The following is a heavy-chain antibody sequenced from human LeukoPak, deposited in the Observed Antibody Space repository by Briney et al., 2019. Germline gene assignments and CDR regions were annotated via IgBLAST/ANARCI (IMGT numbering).Heavy chain of an antibody. D-gene: IGHD3-10*01. CDR3: ARETMVRFDP. J-gene: IGHJ5*02. V-gene: IGHV4-34*01. Sequence: SETLSLTCAVYGGSFSGYYWSWIRQPPGKGLEWIGEINHSGSTNYNPSLKSRVTISVDTSKNQFSPKLSSVTAADTAVYYCARETMVRFDPWGQGTLVTVSS. CDR2: INHSGST. CDR1: GGSFSGYY.